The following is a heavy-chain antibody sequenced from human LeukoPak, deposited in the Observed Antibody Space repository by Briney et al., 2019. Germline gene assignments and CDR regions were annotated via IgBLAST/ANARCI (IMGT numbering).Heavy chain of an antibody. J-gene: IGHJ6*04. CDR2: VSPSSSYI. D-gene: IGHD3-10*02. Sequence: GGSLRLSCAVSGLTFSSYSMNWVRQAPGKGLEWVATVSPSSSYIYYADSVKGRFTISRDNAKNSLYLQMNSLRAEDTAVYYCAELGITMIGGVWGKGTTVTISS. CDR1: GLTFSSYS. CDR3: AELGITMIGGV. V-gene: IGHV3-21*01.